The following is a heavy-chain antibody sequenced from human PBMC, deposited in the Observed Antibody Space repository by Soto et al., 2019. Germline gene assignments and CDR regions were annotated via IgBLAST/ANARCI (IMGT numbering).Heavy chain of an antibody. V-gene: IGHV4-59*13. J-gene: IGHJ5*02. Sequence: SETLSLTCTVSGGSISSYYWSWIRQPPGKGLEWIGYIYYSGSTNYNPSLKSRVTISVDTSKNQFSLKLSSVTAADTAVYYCASTGLVASKPNWFDPWGQGTLVTVSS. CDR3: ASTGLVASKPNWFDP. D-gene: IGHD2-8*02. CDR1: GGSISSYY. CDR2: IYYSGST.